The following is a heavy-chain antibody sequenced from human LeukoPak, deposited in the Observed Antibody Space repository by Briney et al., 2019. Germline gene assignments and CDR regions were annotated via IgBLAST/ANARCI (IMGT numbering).Heavy chain of an antibody. CDR1: GGSISSSSYY. D-gene: IGHD3-16*01. J-gene: IGHJ4*02. Sequence: PSETLSLTCTVSGGSISSSSYYWGWIRQPPGKGLEWIGSIYYSGSTHYNPSLKSRVTISIDTSRNQFSLKLSSVTAADTAVYYCARDSRGGGPDFDYWGPGTLITVSS. CDR3: ARDSRGGGPDFDY. V-gene: IGHV4-39*07. CDR2: IYYSGST.